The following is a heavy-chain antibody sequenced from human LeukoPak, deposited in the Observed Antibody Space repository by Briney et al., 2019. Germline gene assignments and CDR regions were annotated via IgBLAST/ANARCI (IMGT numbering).Heavy chain of an antibody. V-gene: IGHV3-43*02. D-gene: IGHD3-22*01. CDR3: EKDMVETYYYDSSGYYLDY. CDR2: ISGDGGST. J-gene: IGHJ4*02. CDR1: GFTFDDYA. Sequence: PGGSLRLSCAASGFTFDDYAMHWVRQAPGKGLEWVSLISGDGGSTYYADSVKGRFTISRDNSKNSLYLQMNSLRTEDTALYYCEKDMVETYYYDSSGYYLDYWGQGTLVTVSS.